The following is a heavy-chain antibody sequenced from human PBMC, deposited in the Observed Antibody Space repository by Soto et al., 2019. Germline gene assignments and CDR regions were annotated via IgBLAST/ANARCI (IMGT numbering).Heavy chain of an antibody. V-gene: IGHV1-18*04. CDR1: GYTFTDYG. Sequence: QVQLVESGAEVKKPGASVKVSCKASGYTFTDYGNSWVRQAPGQGLEWMGWISGYNGNTKYAQKFQGRVTMTTDTPTNTAYMELRSLRSDDTAVYYCARDREYYYDSSGNYYYHYGLDVWGQGTTVTVS. CDR3: ARDREYYYDSSGNYYYHYGLDV. CDR2: ISGYNGNT. J-gene: IGHJ6*02. D-gene: IGHD3-22*01.